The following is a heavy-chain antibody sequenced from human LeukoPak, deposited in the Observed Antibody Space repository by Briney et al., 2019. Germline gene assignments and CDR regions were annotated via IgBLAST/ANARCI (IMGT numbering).Heavy chain of an antibody. CDR3: AEDSYGNHDAFDI. CDR1: GYTFTSYG. J-gene: IGHJ3*02. Sequence: ASVKVSCKASGYTFTSYGISWVRQAPGQGLEWMGWINTNTGNPTYAQGFTGRFVFSLDTSVSTAYLQISSLKAEDTAVYYCAEDSYGNHDAFDIWGQGTMVTVSS. D-gene: IGHD5-18*01. V-gene: IGHV7-4-1*02. CDR2: INTNTGNP.